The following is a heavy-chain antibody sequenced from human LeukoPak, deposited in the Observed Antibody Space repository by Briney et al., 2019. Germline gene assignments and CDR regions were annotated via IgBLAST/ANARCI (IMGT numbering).Heavy chain of an antibody. V-gene: IGHV4-39*07. J-gene: IGHJ4*01. CDR1: GGSISYTTYY. Sequence: SETLSLTCTVSGGSISYTTYYWGWIRQPPGEGLEWIGSFYNSGSSYYNPSLKSRVTISVDTSKNHFSLKVSSVTAADTAVYYCSREGSRGYGGLEYWGQGTLVTVSS. CDR3: SREGSRGYGGLEY. D-gene: IGHD4/OR15-4a*01. CDR2: FYNSGSS.